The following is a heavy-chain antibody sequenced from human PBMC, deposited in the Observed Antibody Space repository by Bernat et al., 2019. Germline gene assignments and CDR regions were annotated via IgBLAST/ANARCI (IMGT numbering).Heavy chain of an antibody. V-gene: IGHV3-23*01. CDR3: AKNRAAPDY. Sequence: EVQLLESGGGLVQPGGFLRPSCAASGFTFSSYAMSWVRPAPGKGLGGVSAISGSGGSTYDAGSVRGRFTISRDNTKNTLYLQMNSLRADDAAVYYCAKNRAAPDYWGQGTLVTVSS. CDR2: ISGSGGST. J-gene: IGHJ4*02. D-gene: IGHD6-13*01. CDR1: GFTFSSYA.